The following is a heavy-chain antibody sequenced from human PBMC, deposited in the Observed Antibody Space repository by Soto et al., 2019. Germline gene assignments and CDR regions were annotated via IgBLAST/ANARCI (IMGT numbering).Heavy chain of an antibody. V-gene: IGHV3-21*01. CDR2: ITVGSSHI. CDR3: SRSPEVGVRGAY. CDR1: GFPFSAYN. D-gene: IGHD3-16*01. Sequence: EVQLVESGGGLVKPGGSLRLSCTVSGFPFSAYNINWVRQAPGKGLEWVSSITVGSSHIYQPNSMKGRFTISRDDAKNSVYLHIDSLRAEDTALYYCSRSPEVGVRGAYWGQGTLVTVSS. J-gene: IGHJ4*02.